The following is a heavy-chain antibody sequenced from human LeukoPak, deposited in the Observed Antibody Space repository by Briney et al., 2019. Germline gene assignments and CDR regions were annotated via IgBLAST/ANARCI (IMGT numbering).Heavy chain of an antibody. D-gene: IGHD6-13*01. CDR3: PRKVAAGLYSFDY. CDR1: GFTFDDYA. V-gene: IGHV3-23*01. Sequence: GGSLRLSCAASGFTFDDYAMHWVRQAPGKGLEWVSAISASGGSTYYADSVKGRFTISRDNSKNTLYLQMNSLRAEDTAVYYCPRKVAAGLYSFDYWGQGTLVTVSS. CDR2: ISASGGST. J-gene: IGHJ4*02.